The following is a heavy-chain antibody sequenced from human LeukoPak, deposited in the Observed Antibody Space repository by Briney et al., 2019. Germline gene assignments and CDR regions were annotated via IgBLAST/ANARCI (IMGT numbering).Heavy chain of an antibody. Sequence: SETLSLTCAVSGGSISSGGYSWSWIRQPPGKGLGWIGYIYRSGSTYFNPSFKSLVTISVNRSKNQFPLKLSPVTAADSAVYYCGREGTTDAFDIWGQGTMVTVSS. CDR3: GREGTTDAFDI. CDR2: IYRSGST. J-gene: IGHJ3*02. V-gene: IGHV4-30-2*01. CDR1: GGSISSGGYS. D-gene: IGHD2/OR15-2a*01.